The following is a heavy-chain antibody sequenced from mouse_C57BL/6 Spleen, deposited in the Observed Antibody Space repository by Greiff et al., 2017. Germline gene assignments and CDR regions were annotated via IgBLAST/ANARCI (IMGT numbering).Heavy chain of an antibody. D-gene: IGHD2-1*01. V-gene: IGHV1-54*01. J-gene: IGHJ1*03. CDR3: ARSYGNYEYFDV. CDR2: INPGSGGT. Sequence: QVHVKQSGAELVRPGTSVKVSCKASGYAFTNYLIEWVKQRPGQGLEWIGVINPGSGGTNYNEKIKGKATLTADKSSSTAYMQLSSLTYEDAAVYFCARSYGNYEYFDVWGTGTTVTVSS. CDR1: GYAFTNYL.